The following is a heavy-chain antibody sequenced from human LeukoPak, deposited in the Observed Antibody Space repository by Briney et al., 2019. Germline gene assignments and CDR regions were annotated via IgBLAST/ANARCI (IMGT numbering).Heavy chain of an antibody. CDR3: AKADGAAAGRRLGYFQH. V-gene: IGHV3-23*01. CDR1: GFTFSSYA. D-gene: IGHD6-13*01. Sequence: GGSLRLSCAASGFTFSSYAMSWVRQAPGKGLEWVSAISGSGGSTYYADSVKGRFTISRDNSKNTLYLQMNSLRAEDTAVYYCAKADGAAAGRRLGYFQHWGQGTLVTVSS. CDR2: ISGSGGST. J-gene: IGHJ1*01.